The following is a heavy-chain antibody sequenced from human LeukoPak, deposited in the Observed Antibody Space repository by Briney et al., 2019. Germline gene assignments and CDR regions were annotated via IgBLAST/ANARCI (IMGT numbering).Heavy chain of an antibody. V-gene: IGHV3-30-3*01. CDR1: GFTFTSSA. J-gene: IGHJ1*01. CDR2: ISYDGINK. D-gene: IGHD1-26*01. Sequence: GGSLRLSCAASGFTFTSSAIHWVRQAPGKGLEWVAVISYDGINKYYADSVKGRFTISRDNSKNTLYLQINSLRAEDTAVYYCARGSGRGELRVEYFQHWGQGTLVTVSS. CDR3: ARGSGRGELRVEYFQH.